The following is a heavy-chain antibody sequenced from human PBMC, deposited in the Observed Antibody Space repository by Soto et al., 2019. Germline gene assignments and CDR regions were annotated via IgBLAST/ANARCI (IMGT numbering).Heavy chain of an antibody. CDR1: GVAINSNA. Sequence: TSVEVTCKASGVAINSNAISWVRHYPGQGLEWMGGIIPIFGTANYAQKFQGRVTITADESTSTAYMELSSLRSEDTAVYYCAYGSSGYYDVKGAYWGQGTQVTVSS. CDR2: IIPIFGTA. D-gene: IGHD3-22*01. V-gene: IGHV1-69*13. J-gene: IGHJ4*02. CDR3: AYGSSGYYDVKGAY.